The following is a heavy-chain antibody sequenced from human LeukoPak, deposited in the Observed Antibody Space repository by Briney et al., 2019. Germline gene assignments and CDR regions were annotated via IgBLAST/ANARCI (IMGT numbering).Heavy chain of an antibody. CDR3: ARDRGDSGSSTFDY. CDR1: GFTFSSYS. Sequence: GGSLRLSCAASGFTFSSYSMNWVRQAPGKGLEWVSSISSSSSYIYYADSVKGRFTISRDNAKNSLYLQMNSLRAEDTAVYYCARDRGDSGSSTFDYWGQGTLVTVSS. CDR2: ISSSSSYI. D-gene: IGHD1-26*01. V-gene: IGHV3-21*01. J-gene: IGHJ4*02.